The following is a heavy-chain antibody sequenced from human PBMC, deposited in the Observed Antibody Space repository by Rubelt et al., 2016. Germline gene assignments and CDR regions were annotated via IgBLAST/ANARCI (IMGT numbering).Heavy chain of an antibody. J-gene: IGHJ6*03. CDR2: IYSGTST. CDR3: ARGDSSSWYYYYYMDV. V-gene: IGHV3-66*01. CDR1: GFTFSTYA. Sequence: EVHLLESGGGLVQPGGSLRLSCAASGFTFSTYAMNWVRQAPGTRLEWVSLIYSGTSTYYADSVKGRFTISRDDSKNTLYLQMNSLRAEDTAVDYCARGDSSSWYYYYYMDVWGKGTTVTVSS. D-gene: IGHD6-13*01.